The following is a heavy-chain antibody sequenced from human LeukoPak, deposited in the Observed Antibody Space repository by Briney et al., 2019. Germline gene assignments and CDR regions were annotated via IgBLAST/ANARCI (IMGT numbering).Heavy chain of an antibody. CDR2: IFYTGNT. V-gene: IGHV4-59*08. CDR1: GGSISSHY. CDR3: ARHGGNSVYDPFEH. J-gene: IGHJ4*02. D-gene: IGHD5/OR15-5a*01. Sequence: SETLFLTCTVSGGSISSHYWSWIRQSPGMGLEWIGCIFYTGNTNYNPSLKSRVTISVDTSKKQFSLRLSSVTAADTAVYYCARHGGNSVYDPFEHWGQGTLVTVSS.